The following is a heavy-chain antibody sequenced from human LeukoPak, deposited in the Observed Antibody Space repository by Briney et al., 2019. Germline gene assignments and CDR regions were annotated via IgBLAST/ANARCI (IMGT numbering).Heavy chain of an antibody. CDR1: GFIFHCYA. J-gene: IGHJ2*01. D-gene: IGHD2-21*01. CDR3: SRAEGFLDRYLVL. Sequence: GGSLRLFCAASGFIFHCYAMHWVRQPTGNGLEWGSTYCAAGDAYYPHTVKRRHDLTRENAKNSLYLQMNSLRAGDKAVYYCSRAEGFLDRYLVLWGRSTLVTVSS. V-gene: IGHV3-13*04. CDR2: YCAAGDA.